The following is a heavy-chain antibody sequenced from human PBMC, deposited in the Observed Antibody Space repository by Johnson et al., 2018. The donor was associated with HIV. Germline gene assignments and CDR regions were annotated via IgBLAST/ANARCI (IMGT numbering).Heavy chain of an antibody. V-gene: IGHV3-11*06. D-gene: IGHD3-22*01. Sequence: SVKGRFPISRDNAKNSLYLQMNSLRAEDTAVYFCAREGVAVWYYYASSGAEAFDIWGQGTMVTVSS. J-gene: IGHJ3*02. CDR3: AREGVAVWYYYASSGAEAFDI.